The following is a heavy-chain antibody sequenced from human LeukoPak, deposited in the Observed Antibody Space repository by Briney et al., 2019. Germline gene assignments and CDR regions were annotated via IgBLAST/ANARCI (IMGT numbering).Heavy chain of an antibody. Sequence: KPSETLSPPCASSGGSISSYNWSWSRQPPGKGEGGSCYIFYSAITNYTPSLKSRVTISVHTSKNKLSLKLSSVTAADTAVYYCARETYRWHAAFDMWGQGTMLTVSS. CDR2: IFYSAIT. CDR3: ARETYRWHAAFDM. V-gene: IGHV4-59*01. J-gene: IGHJ3*02. D-gene: IGHD5-24*01. CDR1: GGSISSYN.